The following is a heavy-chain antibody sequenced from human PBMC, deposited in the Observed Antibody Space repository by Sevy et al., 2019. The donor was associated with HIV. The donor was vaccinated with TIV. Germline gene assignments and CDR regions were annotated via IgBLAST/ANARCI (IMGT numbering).Heavy chain of an antibody. CDR3: ARVRGRYCSGGSCYYGYFFDY. CDR1: GFIFSNYY. Sequence: GGSLRLSCAASGFIFSNYYMTWVRQAPGKGLEWVSYISDRSDTISYADSVKGRFSISRDNAKNALYLQLSSLRGEETAVYYCARVRGRYCSGGSCYYGYFFDYWGQGTLVTVSS. D-gene: IGHD2-15*01. V-gene: IGHV3-48*01. J-gene: IGHJ4*02. CDR2: ISDRSDTI.